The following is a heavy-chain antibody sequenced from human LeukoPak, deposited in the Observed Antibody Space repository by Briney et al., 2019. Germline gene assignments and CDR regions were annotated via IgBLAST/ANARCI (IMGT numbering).Heavy chain of an antibody. Sequence: SETLSLTCTVSGDSFSYFYWSWIRQPPGKGLEWIGYIYNSGSTNYNPSLKSRVTISLDTSKNQFSLKLRSVTAADTAVYYCARGPRFGELLWHWFDPWGQGTLVTVSS. CDR2: IYNSGST. CDR3: ARGPRFGELLWHWFDP. J-gene: IGHJ5*02. D-gene: IGHD3-10*01. CDR1: GDSFSYFY. V-gene: IGHV4-59*08.